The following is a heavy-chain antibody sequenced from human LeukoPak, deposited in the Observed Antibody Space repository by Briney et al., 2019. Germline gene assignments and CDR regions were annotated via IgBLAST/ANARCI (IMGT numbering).Heavy chain of an antibody. J-gene: IGHJ4*02. V-gene: IGHV3-20*04. CDR2: INWHGDRT. CDR3: ARSGYYGSGSYSDY. D-gene: IGHD3-10*01. Sequence: GGSLRLSCAASGFIFSDYYMTWIRQAPGKGLEWVSGINWHGDRTGYADSVKGRFTISRDNAKNSLYLQMNSLRAEDTALYYCARSGYYGSGSYSDYWGQGTLVTVSS. CDR1: GFIFSDYY.